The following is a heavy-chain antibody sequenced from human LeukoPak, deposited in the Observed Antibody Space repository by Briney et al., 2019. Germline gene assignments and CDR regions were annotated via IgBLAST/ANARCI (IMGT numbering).Heavy chain of an antibody. J-gene: IGHJ5*02. CDR2: IRSKAYGGTT. CDR1: GFTSGDYA. Sequence: GGSLRLSCTASGFTSGDYAMRWFRHAPGKGLERVGFIRSKAYGGTTEDAAYVKGRFTISRDYSKSIAYLQMNSLKTEETAVYYCIRGDDYGCNDNWFDPWGQGTLVTVSS. CDR3: IRGDDYGCNDNWFDP. V-gene: IGHV3-49*03. D-gene: IGHD4-23*01.